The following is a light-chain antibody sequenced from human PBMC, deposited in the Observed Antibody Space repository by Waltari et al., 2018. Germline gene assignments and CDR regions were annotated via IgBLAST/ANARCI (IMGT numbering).Light chain of an antibody. J-gene: IGLJ1*01. CDR3: SSYTTSSTVYV. Sequence: QSALTQPASVSGSPGQSITIPCTGTSSDVGTYHYVSWYQQHPGKAPKLMIYDVTKRPSGIANRFSGSKSGNTASLTISGLQAEDEADYYCSSYTTSSTVYVFGTGTKVTVL. CDR2: DVT. CDR1: SSDVGTYHY. V-gene: IGLV2-14*03.